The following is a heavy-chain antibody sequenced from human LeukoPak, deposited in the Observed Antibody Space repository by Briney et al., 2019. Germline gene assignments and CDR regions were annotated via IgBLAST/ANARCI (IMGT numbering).Heavy chain of an antibody. CDR3: LTVSSTSSYYMDV. V-gene: IGHV3-23*01. D-gene: IGHD2-2*01. J-gene: IGHJ6*03. Sequence: GGSLRLSCAASGFTFSSYAMSWVRQAPVKGLEWVSAISGSGGSTYYADSVKGRFTISRDNSKNTLYLQMNSLRAEDTAVYYCLTVSSTSSYYMDVWGKGTTVTVSS. CDR2: ISGSGGST. CDR1: GFTFSSYA.